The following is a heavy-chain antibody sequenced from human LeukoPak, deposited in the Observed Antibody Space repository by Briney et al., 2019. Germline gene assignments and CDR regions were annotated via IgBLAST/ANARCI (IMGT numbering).Heavy chain of an antibody. Sequence: SETLSLTCTVSGGSISSSSYYWGWIRQPPEKGLEWIGNISYSGSTYYNPSLKSRVTISVDTSKNQFSLRLSSVTAADAAVYYCARHEAYYGSGTYSPADSWGQGTLVTVSS. CDR2: ISYSGST. D-gene: IGHD3-10*01. V-gene: IGHV4-39*01. J-gene: IGHJ4*02. CDR3: ARHEAYYGSGTYSPADS. CDR1: GGSISSSSYY.